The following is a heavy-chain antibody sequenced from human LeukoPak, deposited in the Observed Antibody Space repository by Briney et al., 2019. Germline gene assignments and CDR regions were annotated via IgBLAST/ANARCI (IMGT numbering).Heavy chain of an antibody. CDR2: IYYSGST. Sequence: SETLSLTCTVSGGSISSYYWSWIRQPPGKGLEWIGYIYYSGSTNYNPSLKSRVTISVDTSKNQFSLKLSSVTAADTAVYYCARSIIAVAAFDYWGQGTLVTVSS. CDR3: ARSIIAVAAFDY. J-gene: IGHJ4*02. CDR1: GGSISSYY. D-gene: IGHD6-19*01. V-gene: IGHV4-59*01.